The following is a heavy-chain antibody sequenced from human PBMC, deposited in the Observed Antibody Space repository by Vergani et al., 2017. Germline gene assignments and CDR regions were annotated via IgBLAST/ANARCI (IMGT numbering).Heavy chain of an antibody. CDR2: INPSGGST. J-gene: IGHJ6*02. Sequence: QVQLVQSGAEVKKPGASVKVSCKASGYNFTSYYMHWVRQAPGQGLEWMGIINPSGGSTSYAQKFQGRVTMTRDTSTSTVYMELSSLRSEDTAVYYCAREGYSSGWYPQPDYSCMDVWGQGTTVTVSS. CDR1: GYNFTSYY. D-gene: IGHD6-19*01. V-gene: IGHV1-46*01. CDR3: AREGYSSGWYPQPDYSCMDV.